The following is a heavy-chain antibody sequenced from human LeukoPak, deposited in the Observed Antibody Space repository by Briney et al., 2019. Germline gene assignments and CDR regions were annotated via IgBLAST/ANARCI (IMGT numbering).Heavy chain of an antibody. V-gene: IGHV1-8*01. Sequence: GASVKVSCKASGYTFTSYDINWVRQATGQGLEWMGWMNPNSGNTGYAQKFQGRVTMTRDTSISTAYMERSSLRSEDTAVYYCTRSSVGSGSYILNWGQGTLVTVSS. J-gene: IGHJ4*02. CDR1: GYTFTSYD. CDR3: TRSSVGSGSYILN. D-gene: IGHD3-10*01. CDR2: MNPNSGNT.